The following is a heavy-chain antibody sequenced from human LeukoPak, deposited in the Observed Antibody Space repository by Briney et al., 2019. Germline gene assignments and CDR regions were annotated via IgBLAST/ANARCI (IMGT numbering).Heavy chain of an antibody. CDR3: AKEIYDSSGYHFDH. Sequence: GGSLRLSCAASDFTFSSYAMTWVRQAPGKGLEWISAISGSGGITYYADSVKGRVTISRDNSKNTMYLQMNSLRVEDTAVYYCAKEIYDSSGYHFDHWGQGTLVTVSS. D-gene: IGHD3-22*01. CDR2: ISGSGGIT. J-gene: IGHJ4*02. V-gene: IGHV3-23*01. CDR1: DFTFSSYA.